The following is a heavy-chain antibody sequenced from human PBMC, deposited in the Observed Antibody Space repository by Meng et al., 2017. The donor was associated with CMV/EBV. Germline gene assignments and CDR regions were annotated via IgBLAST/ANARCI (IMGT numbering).Heavy chain of an antibody. V-gene: IGHV1-2*02. CDR3: ARSTGYSSGWSGGDAFDI. CDR2: INPNSGGT. CDR1: GYTFTGYY. Sequence: ASVKVSCKASGYTFTGYYMHWVRQAPGQGLEWMGWINPNSGGTNYAQKFQGRVTMTRDTSISTAHMELSRLRSDDTAVYYCARSTGYSSGWSGGDAFDIWGQGTMVTVSS. D-gene: IGHD6-19*01. J-gene: IGHJ3*02.